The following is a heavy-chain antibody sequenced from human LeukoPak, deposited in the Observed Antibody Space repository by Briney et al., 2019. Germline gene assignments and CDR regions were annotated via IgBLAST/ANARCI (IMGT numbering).Heavy chain of an antibody. CDR1: GYTFTGYY. J-gene: IGHJ4*02. Sequence: GASVKVSCKASGYTFTGYYMHWVRQAPGQGLEWMGWINPNSGGTNYAQKFQGRVTMTRDTSISTAYMELSRLRSDDTAVYYCARAQYGSGSYTRPIDYWGQGTLVTVSS. CDR3: ARAQYGSGSYTRPIDY. V-gene: IGHV1-2*02. CDR2: INPNSGGT. D-gene: IGHD3-10*01.